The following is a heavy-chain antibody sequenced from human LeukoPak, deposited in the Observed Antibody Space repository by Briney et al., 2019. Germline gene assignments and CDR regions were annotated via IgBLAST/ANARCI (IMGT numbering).Heavy chain of an antibody. CDR2: ISSSGGTI. J-gene: IGHJ4*02. Sequence: GGSLRLSCAASGFTFSSYEMNWVRQAPGKGLEWVSYISSSGGTIYYADSVKGRFTISRDNAKNSLYLQMNSLRAEDTAVYYCARGGKGLFDYWGQGTLLTVSS. CDR1: GFTFSSYE. D-gene: IGHD3/OR15-3a*01. CDR3: ARGGKGLFDY. V-gene: IGHV3-48*03.